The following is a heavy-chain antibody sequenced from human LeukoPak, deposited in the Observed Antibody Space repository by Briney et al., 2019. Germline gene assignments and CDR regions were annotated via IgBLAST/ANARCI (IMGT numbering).Heavy chain of an antibody. V-gene: IGHV3-33*01. CDR3: VRASGSFDY. J-gene: IGHJ4*02. Sequence: GGSLRLSCAASGFTFSDYGIHWVRQAPGKGLEWVAVIWSDGSNKYYADSAKGRFTISRDNSKKTLYLQMNSLRVEDTAVYYCVRASGSFDYWGQGTLVTVSS. D-gene: IGHD3-10*01. CDR2: IWSDGSNK. CDR1: GFTFSDYG.